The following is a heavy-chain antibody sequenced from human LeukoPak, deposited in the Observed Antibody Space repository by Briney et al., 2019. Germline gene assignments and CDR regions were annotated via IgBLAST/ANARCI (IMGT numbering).Heavy chain of an antibody. Sequence: SETLSLTCTVSGGSISSYYWSWVRQPPGKGLEWIGYIYYSGSTNYNPSLKSRVTISVDTSKNQFSLKLSSVTAADTAVYYCARVSLVRGAPDYYFDYWGQGTLVTVSS. CDR3: ARVSLVRGAPDYYFDY. J-gene: IGHJ4*02. D-gene: IGHD3-10*01. CDR2: IYYSGST. V-gene: IGHV4-59*01. CDR1: GGSISSYY.